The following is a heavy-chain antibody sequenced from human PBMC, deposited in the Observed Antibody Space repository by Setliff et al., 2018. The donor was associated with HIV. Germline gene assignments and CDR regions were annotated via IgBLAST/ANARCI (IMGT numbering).Heavy chain of an antibody. D-gene: IGHD6-13*01. CDR2: IIPMFGTA. V-gene: IGHV1-69*06. CDR1: GGTFSNSA. CDR3: ARDHGIAASVHDAFDL. Sequence: SVKVSCKASGGTFSNSAISWVRQAPGQGPEWMGRIIPMFGTANYAQKFQGRVTITADKSTSTAYMELSSLRSEDTAVYHCARDHGIAASVHDAFDLWGQGTMVTVSS. J-gene: IGHJ3*01.